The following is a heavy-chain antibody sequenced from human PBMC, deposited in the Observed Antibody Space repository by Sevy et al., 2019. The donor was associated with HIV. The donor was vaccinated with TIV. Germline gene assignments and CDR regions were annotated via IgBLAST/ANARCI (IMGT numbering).Heavy chain of an antibody. J-gene: IGHJ6*02. V-gene: IGHV3-23*01. CDR2: ISVSGRST. CDR1: EFTFSSYA. Sequence: GGSLRLSCAASEFTFSSYAMNWVRQAPGKGLEWVSSISVSGRSTYYADSVEGRFTISSDNSKNTLYLQMNSLRADDTAVYYCAKGFCSGGSCPRDYYYYGMDVWGQGTTVTVSS. D-gene: IGHD2-15*01. CDR3: AKGFCSGGSCPRDYYYYGMDV.